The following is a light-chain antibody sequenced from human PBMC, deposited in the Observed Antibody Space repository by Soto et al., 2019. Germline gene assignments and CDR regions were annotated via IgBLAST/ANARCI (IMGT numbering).Light chain of an antibody. CDR3: QQYDSSPYS. V-gene: IGKV3-20*01. CDR1: QSVSSTY. J-gene: IGKJ2*01. Sequence: EIVLTQSPGTLSLSPGERATLSCRASQSVSSTYLAWYQQKPGQAPRLLIYAASSRETGIPDTFSVSGSGTDFTLTISRLEPEDFAVYYCQQYDSSPYSFGQGTKLEIK. CDR2: AAS.